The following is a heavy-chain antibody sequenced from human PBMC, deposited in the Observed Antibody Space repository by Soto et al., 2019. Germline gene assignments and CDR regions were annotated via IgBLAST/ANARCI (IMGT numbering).Heavy chain of an antibody. CDR3: ARDVYYYDSSGYLSDY. V-gene: IGHV3-30-3*01. Sequence: PGASLRLSCAASGFTFSRNAMHRVRQAPGKGLEWVAVISYDGSNKYYADSVKGRFTISRDNSKNTLYLQMNSLRAEDTAVYYCARDVYYYDSSGYLSDYWGQGT. D-gene: IGHD3-22*01. J-gene: IGHJ4*02. CDR1: GFTFSRNA. CDR2: ISYDGSNK.